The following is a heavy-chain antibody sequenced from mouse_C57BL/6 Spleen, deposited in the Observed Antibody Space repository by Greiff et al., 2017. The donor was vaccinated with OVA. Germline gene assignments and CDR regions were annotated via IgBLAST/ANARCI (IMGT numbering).Heavy chain of an antibody. V-gene: IGHV6-3*01. D-gene: IGHD2-3*01. CDR1: GFTFSNYW. Sequence: EVQVVESGGGLVQPGGSMKLSCVASGFTFSNYWMNWVRQSPEKGLEWVAQIRLKSDNYATHYAESVKGRFTISIDDSKSSVYLQMNNLRAEDTGIYYCTGIYDGYYEDAMDYWGQGTSVTVSS. CDR3: TGIYDGYYEDAMDY. J-gene: IGHJ4*01. CDR2: IRLKSDNYAT.